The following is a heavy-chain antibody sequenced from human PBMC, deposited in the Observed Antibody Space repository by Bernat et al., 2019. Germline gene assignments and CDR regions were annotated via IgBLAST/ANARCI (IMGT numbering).Heavy chain of an antibody. D-gene: IGHD6-19*01. V-gene: IGHV4-39*01. CDR2: IYYSGST. CDR3: ARHREQWLVRPLSFDY. J-gene: IGHJ4*02. Sequence: QLQLQESGPGLVKPSETLSLTCTVPGGSISSSSYYGGWIRQPPGKGLEWIGSIYYSGSTYYNPSLKSRVTISVDTSKNQFSLKLSSVTAADTAVYYCARHREQWLVRPLSFDYWGQGTLVTVSS. CDR1: GGSISSSSYY.